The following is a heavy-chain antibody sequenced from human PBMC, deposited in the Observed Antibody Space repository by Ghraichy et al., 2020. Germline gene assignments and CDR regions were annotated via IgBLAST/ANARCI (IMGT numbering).Heavy chain of an antibody. Sequence: SGKVSCKASGGTFSSYAISWVRQARGQGVEWMGGFIPICGTANYAQKFQGRVTITADKSTSTAYMELSSLRSEDTAVYYCARDDRGYSSSWYYFDYWGQGTLVTVSS. D-gene: IGHD6-6*01. CDR1: GGTFSSYA. CDR2: FIPICGTA. CDR3: ARDDRGYSSSWYYFDY. J-gene: IGHJ4*02. V-gene: IGHV1-69*06.